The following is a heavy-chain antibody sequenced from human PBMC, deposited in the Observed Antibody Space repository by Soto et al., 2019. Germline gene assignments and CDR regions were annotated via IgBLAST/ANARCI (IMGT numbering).Heavy chain of an antibody. V-gene: IGHV3-30*18. CDR2: ISYDGSNK. Sequence: GGSLRLSCAASGFTFSSYGMHWVRQAPGKGLEWVAVISYDGSNKYYADSVKGRFTISRDNSKNTLYLQMNSLRAEDTAVYYCAKDAYSGYDPYYFDYWGQGT. CDR3: AKDAYSGYDPYYFDY. J-gene: IGHJ4*02. D-gene: IGHD5-12*01. CDR1: GFTFSSYG.